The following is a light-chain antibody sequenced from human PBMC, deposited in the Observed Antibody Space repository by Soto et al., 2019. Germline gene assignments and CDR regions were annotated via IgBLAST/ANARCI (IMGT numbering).Light chain of an antibody. CDR2: EVS. J-gene: IGLJ1*01. Sequence: QSALTQPASVSGSPGQSITISCIGSSSDIGAYTSVSWYQQHPGKAPKLMIYEVSNRPSGVSRRFYGSKSGNTASLTISGLQAEDEAHYYCSSYTSDNRDYVFGTGTKVTVL. CDR1: SSDIGAYTS. V-gene: IGLV2-14*01. CDR3: SSYTSDNRDYV.